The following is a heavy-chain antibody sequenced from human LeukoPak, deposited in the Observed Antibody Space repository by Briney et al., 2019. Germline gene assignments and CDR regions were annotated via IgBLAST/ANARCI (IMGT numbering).Heavy chain of an antibody. CDR3: ARGTTMVRGADNWFDP. V-gene: IGHV1-69*02. D-gene: IGHD3-10*01. Sequence: ASVKVSCKASGGTFSSYTISWVRQAPGQGLEWMGRIIPILGIANYAQKFQGRVTITADKSTSTAYMELGSLRSEDTAVYYCARGTTMVRGADNWFDPWGQGTLVTVSS. CDR1: GGTFSSYT. J-gene: IGHJ5*02. CDR2: IIPILGIA.